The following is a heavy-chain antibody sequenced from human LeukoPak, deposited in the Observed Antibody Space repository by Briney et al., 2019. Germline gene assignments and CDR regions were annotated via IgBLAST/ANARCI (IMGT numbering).Heavy chain of an antibody. D-gene: IGHD6-6*01. CDR1: GGSISSNNW. CDR3: ARDVGARLSGF. J-gene: IGHJ4*02. Sequence: SETLSLTCAVSGGSISSNNWWSWVRQSPGKGLEWIGEIYHSGNANYNPSLKTRVAMSVGKSKNQFSLILSSVTAADTAVYYCARDVGARLSGFWGQGTLVTVSS. CDR2: IYHSGNA. V-gene: IGHV4-4*02.